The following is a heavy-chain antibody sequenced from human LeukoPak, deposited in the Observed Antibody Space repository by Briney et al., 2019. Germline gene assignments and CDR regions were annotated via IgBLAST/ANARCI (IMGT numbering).Heavy chain of an antibody. CDR1: GITLSGYD. D-gene: IGHD3-10*01. Sequence: GGSLRLSCAASGITLSGYDMHWVRQSTGKGLEWVSCIGSAGDTYYAGSVKGRFTISREDAKKSLYLQMNSLRAGDAAVYYCVRGIGNYYDSGAADCWGQGTRVTVAP. V-gene: IGHV3-13*04. CDR2: IGSAGDT. J-gene: IGHJ4*02. CDR3: VRGIGNYYDSGAADC.